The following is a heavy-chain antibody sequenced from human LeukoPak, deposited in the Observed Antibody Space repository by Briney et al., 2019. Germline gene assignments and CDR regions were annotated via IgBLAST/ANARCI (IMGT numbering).Heavy chain of an antibody. CDR2: IYYSGSI. V-gene: IGHV4-30-4*08. CDR3: AGSRITMVRGVITDRH. Sequence: SETLSLTCTVSGGSISSGDYYWSWIRQPPGKGLEWIGYIYYSGSIYYNPSLKSRVTISVDTSKNQFSLKLSSVTAADTAVYYCAGSRITMVRGVITDRHWGQGTLVTVSS. J-gene: IGHJ4*02. CDR1: GGSISSGDYY. D-gene: IGHD3-10*01.